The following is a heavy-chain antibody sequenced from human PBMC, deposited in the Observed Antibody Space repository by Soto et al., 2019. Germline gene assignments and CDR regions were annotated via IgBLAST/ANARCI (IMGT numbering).Heavy chain of an antibody. CDR3: ARGGEGLRFWECLSRPPAFNY. V-gene: IGHV4-34*01. CDR2: INHSGST. CDR1: GGSFSGYY. J-gene: IGHJ4*02. Sequence: SETLSLTCAVYGGSFSGYYWSWIRQPPGKGLEWIGEINHSGSTNYNPSLKSRVTISVDTSKNQFSLKLSSVTAADTAVYYCARGGEGLRFWECLSRPPAFNYGGRETLVTVSS. D-gene: IGHD3-3*01.